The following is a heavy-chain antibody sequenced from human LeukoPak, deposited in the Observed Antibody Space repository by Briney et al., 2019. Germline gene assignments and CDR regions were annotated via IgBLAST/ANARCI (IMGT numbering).Heavy chain of an antibody. V-gene: IGHV1-69*05. CDR1: GGTFSSYA. CDR2: IIPIFGTA. Sequence: SVKVSCKASGGTFSSYAISWVRQAPGQGLEWMGGIIPIFGTANYAQKFQGRVTITTDESTSTAYMELSSLRSEDTAVYYCARPGPDFWSGPNTNYRDVWGKGPRSPSP. D-gene: IGHD3-3*01. J-gene: IGHJ6*03. CDR3: ARPGPDFWSGPNTNYRDV.